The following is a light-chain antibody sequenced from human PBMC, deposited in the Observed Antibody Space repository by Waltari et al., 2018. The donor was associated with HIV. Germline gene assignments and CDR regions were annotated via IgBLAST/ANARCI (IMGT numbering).Light chain of an antibody. CDR1: SSDVGGYNY. CDR3: CSYAGNYPVL. V-gene: IGLV2-11*01. CDR2: DVT. J-gene: IGLJ3*02. Sequence: QSALTQPRSVSGSPGQSVTIPCTGTSSDVGGYNYVSWYQQNPGKAPKFIIYDVTKRPSGVPDRPSGSKAGNTATLPISCLQAQDEADYYCCSYAGNYPVLFGGGTKLTVL.